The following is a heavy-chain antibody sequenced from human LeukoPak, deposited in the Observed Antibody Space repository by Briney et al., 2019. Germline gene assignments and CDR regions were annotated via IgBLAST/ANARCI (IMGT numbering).Heavy chain of an antibody. Sequence: ASVKVSCKASGYTFTSYGISWVRQAPGQGLEWMGWISAYNGNTNYAQKLQGRVTMTTDTSTSTAYVELRSLRSDDTAVYDCARGARLVSKSYGMDVWGQGTTVTVSS. V-gene: IGHV1-18*01. CDR3: ARGARLVSKSYGMDV. D-gene: IGHD3-9*01. J-gene: IGHJ6*02. CDR2: ISAYNGNT. CDR1: GYTFTSYG.